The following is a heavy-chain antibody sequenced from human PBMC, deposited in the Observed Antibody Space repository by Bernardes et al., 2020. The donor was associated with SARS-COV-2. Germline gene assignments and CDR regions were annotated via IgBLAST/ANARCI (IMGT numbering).Heavy chain of an antibody. D-gene: IGHD3-16*01. V-gene: IGHV1-18*04. CDR2: ISAYNGNT. J-gene: IGHJ6*02. CDR1: GYTFISYG. CDR3: ARAPMITFGGGIGSLWYYYGMDV. Sequence: ASVKVSCKASGYTFISYGISWVRQAPGQGVEWMGWISAYNGNTNYAQKLQGRVTMTTDTSTSTAYMEVSSLSSDDTAVYYCARAPMITFGGGIGSLWYYYGMDVLGQVTTVTVSS.